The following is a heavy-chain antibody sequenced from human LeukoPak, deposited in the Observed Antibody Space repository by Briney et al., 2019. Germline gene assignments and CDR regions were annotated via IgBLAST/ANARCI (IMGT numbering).Heavy chain of an antibody. CDR2: ISYDGSNK. D-gene: IGHD7-27*01. CDR1: GFTFSSYA. J-gene: IGHJ4*02. CDR3: ARDAQTGIDY. V-gene: IGHV3-30-3*01. Sequence: GRSLRLSCAASGFTFSSYAMHWVRQAPGKGLEWVAVISYDGSNKYYADSVKGRFTISRDNSKNTLYLQMNSLRAEDTAVYYCARDAQTGIDYWGQGTLVTVSS.